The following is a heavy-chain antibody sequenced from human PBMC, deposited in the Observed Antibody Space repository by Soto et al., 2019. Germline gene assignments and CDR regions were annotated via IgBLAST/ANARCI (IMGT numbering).Heavy chain of an antibody. V-gene: IGHV4-61*01. CDR2: IYYSGST. Sequence: SETLSLTCTVSGDSVSSGSYYWSWIRQPPGKGLEWIGYIYYSGSTNYNPSLKSRVTISLDTSNNQFSLKLSSVTAADTAVYFCARLTPRIPAAAGWFDPWGQGTLVTVSS. D-gene: IGHD2-2*01. J-gene: IGHJ5*02. CDR1: GDSVSSGSYY. CDR3: ARLTPRIPAAAGWFDP.